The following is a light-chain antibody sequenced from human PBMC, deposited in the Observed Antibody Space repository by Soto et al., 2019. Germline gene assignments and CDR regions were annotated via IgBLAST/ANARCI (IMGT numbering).Light chain of an antibody. CDR2: EVT. CDR1: SSDVGGNDY. J-gene: IGLJ2*01. CDR3: SAYAGNNNVI. Sequence: QSALTQPPSASGSPGQSVTISCTGTSSDVGGNDYVSWYQQHPGKAPKLMIYEVTKRPSGVPDRFSGSKSGNTASLTVSGLQAEDEADYYCSAYAGNNNVIFGGGTKVTVL. V-gene: IGLV2-8*01.